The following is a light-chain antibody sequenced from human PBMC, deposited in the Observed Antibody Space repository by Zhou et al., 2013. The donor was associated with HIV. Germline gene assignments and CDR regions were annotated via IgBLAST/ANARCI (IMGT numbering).Light chain of an antibody. CDR2: KAS. J-gene: IGKJ1*01. CDR1: QSINSW. V-gene: IGKV1-5*03. CDR3: QQYNSLST. Sequence: DIQMTQSPSTLSASVGDRATITCRASQSINSWLAWYQQKPGKAPKLLIYKASSLESGVPSRFSGSGSGTEFTLTISSLQPDDFATYYCQQYNSLSTFGQGTKVEFK.